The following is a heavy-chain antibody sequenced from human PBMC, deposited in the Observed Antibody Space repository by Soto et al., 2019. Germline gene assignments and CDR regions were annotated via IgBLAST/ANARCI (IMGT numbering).Heavy chain of an antibody. D-gene: IGHD1-1*01. CDR2: ISDSGSNT. J-gene: IGHJ4*02. V-gene: IGHV3-33*08. Sequence: GSLRLSCAASGFTFSSYGMHWVRQAPGKGLEWVAAISDSGSNTYYADSVKGRFTISRDNSKNTLYLQMNSLRAEDTAVYYCAKLIGNLASPLDYWGQGTLVTVPQ. CDR3: AKLIGNLASPLDY. CDR1: GFTFSSYG.